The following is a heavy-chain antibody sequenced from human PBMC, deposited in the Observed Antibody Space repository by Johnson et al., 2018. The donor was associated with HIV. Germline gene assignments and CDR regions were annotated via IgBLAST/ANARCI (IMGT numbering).Heavy chain of an antibody. V-gene: IGHV3-11*04. Sequence: QVQLVESGGGLVKPGGSLRLSCAASGFPFSDYYMTWIRQTPGKGLECLAYISTSGSSIYYTASVKGRVTISRDNAKNSLFLQMNSLRAEDTAVYYCARDATPWGRDYVGYAFDLWGQGTMVTVSS. D-gene: IGHD4-17*01. CDR3: ARDATPWGRDYVGYAFDL. J-gene: IGHJ3*01. CDR1: GFPFSDYY. CDR2: ISTSGSSI.